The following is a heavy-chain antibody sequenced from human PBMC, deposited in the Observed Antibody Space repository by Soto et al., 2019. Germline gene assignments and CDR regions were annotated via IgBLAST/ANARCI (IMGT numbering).Heavy chain of an antibody. Sequence: QLLGSGGGLVQPGGSLRLSCAASGFTFSSCAMAWVRQAPGKGLEWVSVISGGGNTYYAASVTGRFTISRDNSKNTLYLQMSSLGPEDTAVYYCVKERYAQLWLEDYGMDVWGQGTTVTV. CDR1: GFTFSSCA. CDR2: ISGGGNT. J-gene: IGHJ6*02. D-gene: IGHD5-18*01. CDR3: VKERYAQLWLEDYGMDV. V-gene: IGHV3-23*01.